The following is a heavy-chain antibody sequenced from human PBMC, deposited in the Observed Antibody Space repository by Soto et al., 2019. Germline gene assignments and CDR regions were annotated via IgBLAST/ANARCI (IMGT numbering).Heavy chain of an antibody. V-gene: IGHV5-51*01. D-gene: IGHD1-26*01. CDR3: ARHRKSGSYPLEAFDI. CDR2: IYPFDSDT. J-gene: IGHJ3*02. Sequence: GESLQISCQGSGYTFTNYWIGCVRQMPGKGLEWIGIIYPFDSDTRYSPSFQGQVTFSVDKSIRTAYLQWSSLKASDTAMFYCARHRKSGSYPLEAFDIWGEGTMVTVSS. CDR1: GYTFTNYW.